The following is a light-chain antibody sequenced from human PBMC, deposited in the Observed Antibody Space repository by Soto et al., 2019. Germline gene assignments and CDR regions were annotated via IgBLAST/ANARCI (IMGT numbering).Light chain of an antibody. CDR3: QQYGSSLYT. CDR1: QSVRSSY. V-gene: IGKV3-20*01. Sequence: EIVLTQSPGTLSLSPGERATLSCRASQSVRSSYLAWYQQKPCQAPRLLIYGASSRATGIPDRFSGSGSGTDFTLTISRLEPEDFAVYYCQQYGSSLYTFGQGTKLEIK. CDR2: GAS. J-gene: IGKJ2*01.